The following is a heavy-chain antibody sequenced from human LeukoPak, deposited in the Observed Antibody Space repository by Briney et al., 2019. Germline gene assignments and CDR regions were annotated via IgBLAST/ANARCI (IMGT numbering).Heavy chain of an antibody. D-gene: IGHD6-19*01. V-gene: IGHV4-39*01. Sequence: SETLSRTCTVSGGSISSSSYYWGWIRQPPGKGLEWTGSIYYSGSTYYNPSLKSRVTISVDTSKNQFSLKLSSVTAADTAVYYCAGLLGIAVAYFDYWGQGTLVTVAS. CDR2: IYYSGST. J-gene: IGHJ4*02. CDR1: GGSISSSSYY. CDR3: AGLLGIAVAYFDY.